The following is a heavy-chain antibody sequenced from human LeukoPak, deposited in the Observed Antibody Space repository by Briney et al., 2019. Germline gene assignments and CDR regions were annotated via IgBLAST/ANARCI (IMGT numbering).Heavy chain of an antibody. CDR2: ISSSSSYI. CDR3: ARERIAAMGWFDP. D-gene: IGHD6-25*01. Sequence: PGGSLRLSCAASGFTFSSYSMNWVRQAPGKGLEWVSSISSSSSYIYYADSVKGRFTISRDNAKNSLYLQMNSLGAEDTAVYYCARERIAAMGWFDPWGQGTLVTVSS. CDR1: GFTFSSYS. J-gene: IGHJ5*02. V-gene: IGHV3-21*01.